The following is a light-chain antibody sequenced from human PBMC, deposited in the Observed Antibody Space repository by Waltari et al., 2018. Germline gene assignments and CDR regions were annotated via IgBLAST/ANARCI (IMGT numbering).Light chain of an antibody. CDR2: WTS. Sequence: DIVMTQSPDSLAVSLGERATINCKSSQSILSNSNNKNYVAWYQQKPGQTPKLLIYWTSTRGSGVPDRFSGSKSGTSASLAISGLRSEDEADYYCAAWDDSLSVYVFGTGT. J-gene: IGKJ3*01. CDR3: AAWDDSLSVYV. V-gene: IGKV4-1*01. CDR1: QSILSNSNNKNY.